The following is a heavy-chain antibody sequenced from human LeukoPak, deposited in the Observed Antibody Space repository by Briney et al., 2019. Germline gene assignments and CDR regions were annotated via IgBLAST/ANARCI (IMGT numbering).Heavy chain of an antibody. Sequence: PGGSLRLSCAASGFTFSSYAMSWVRQAPGKGLEWVSTITGSDDRTYYADSVKGRFTVSRDNSKNTLYLQMNSLRVEDTAVYYCAKDSYYYGSGSYHDPWGQGTLVTVSS. CDR2: ITGSDDRT. CDR1: GFTFSSYA. J-gene: IGHJ5*02. CDR3: AKDSYYYGSGSYHDP. D-gene: IGHD3-10*01. V-gene: IGHV3-23*01.